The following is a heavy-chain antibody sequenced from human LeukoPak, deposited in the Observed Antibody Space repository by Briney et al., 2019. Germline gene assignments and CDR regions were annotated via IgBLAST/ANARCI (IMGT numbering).Heavy chain of an antibody. Sequence: SVKVSCKASSYTFTSYAISWVRQAPGQGLEWMGGIIPIFGTANYAQKFQGRVTITADESTSTAYMELSSLRSEDTAVYYCATEYYYDSSGYAGAFDIWGQGTMVTVSS. CDR2: IIPIFGTA. D-gene: IGHD3-22*01. CDR3: ATEYYYDSSGYAGAFDI. V-gene: IGHV1-69*13. J-gene: IGHJ3*02. CDR1: SYTFTSYA.